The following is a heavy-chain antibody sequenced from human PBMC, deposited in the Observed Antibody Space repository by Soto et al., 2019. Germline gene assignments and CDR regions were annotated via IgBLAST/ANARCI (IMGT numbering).Heavy chain of an antibody. CDR2: IIPILGIA. J-gene: IGHJ6*03. CDR3: ARGDCSSTSCYMDYYYYMDV. Sequence: SVKVSCKASGGTFSSYTISWVRQAPGQGLEWMGRIIPILGIANYAQKFQGRVTITADKSTSTAYMELSSLRSEDTAVYYCARGDCSSTSCYMDYYYYMDVWGQGTTVTVSS. D-gene: IGHD2-2*02. CDR1: GGTFSSYT. V-gene: IGHV1-69*02.